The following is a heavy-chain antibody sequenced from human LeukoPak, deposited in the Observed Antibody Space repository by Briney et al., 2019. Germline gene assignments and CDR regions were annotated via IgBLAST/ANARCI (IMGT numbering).Heavy chain of an antibody. J-gene: IGHJ4*02. CDR2: ISYDGSNK. D-gene: IGHD3-10*01. V-gene: IGHV3-30*03. CDR3: ARDKSWGEAFDY. CDR1: GFTFSSYG. Sequence: PGGSLRLSCAASGFTFSSYGMHWVRQAPGKGLEWVAVISYDGSNKYYADSVKGRFTISRDNSKNTLYLQMNSLRAEDTAVYYCARDKSWGEAFDYWGQGTLVTVSS.